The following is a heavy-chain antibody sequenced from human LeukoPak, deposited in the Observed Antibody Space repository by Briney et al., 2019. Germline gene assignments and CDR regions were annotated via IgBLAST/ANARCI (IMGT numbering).Heavy chain of an antibody. Sequence: PGGSLRLSCAASGFTFSSYAMNWVRQAPGKGLEWVANIKPDGSDESYVDSVKGRFTISRDKAKNSLYLQMNSLRDEDTAVYYCARENFQYWAQGTLVSVSS. CDR3: ARENFQY. J-gene: IGHJ4*02. CDR2: IKPDGSDE. CDR1: GFTFSSYA. V-gene: IGHV3-7*04.